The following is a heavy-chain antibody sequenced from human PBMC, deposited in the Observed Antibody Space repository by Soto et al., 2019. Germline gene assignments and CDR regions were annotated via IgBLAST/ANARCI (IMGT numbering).Heavy chain of an antibody. V-gene: IGHV1-69*13. J-gene: IGHJ4*02. CDR1: GCTFSSYA. CDR2: IIPIFGTA. Sequence: SVKVSCKASGCTFSSYAISWVRQAPGQGLEWMGGIIPIFGTANYAQKFQGRVTITADESTSTAYMELRSLRSEDTAVYYCARRPYDVDMGHIYFDYWGQGTLVTVS. D-gene: IGHD5-12*01. CDR3: ARRPYDVDMGHIYFDY.